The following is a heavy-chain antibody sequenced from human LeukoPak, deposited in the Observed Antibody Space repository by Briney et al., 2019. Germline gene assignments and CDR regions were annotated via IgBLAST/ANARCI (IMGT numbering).Heavy chain of an antibody. D-gene: IGHD3-22*01. CDR2: IWYDGSNK. CDR1: GFTFSSYG. CDR3: ARDYYDSSGYSLGGVDY. J-gene: IGHJ4*02. Sequence: PGRSLRLSCAASGFTFSSYGMHWVRQAPGKGLEWVAVIWYDGSNKYYADSVKGRFTISRDNSKNTLYLQMNSLRAEDTAVYYCARDYYDSSGYSLGGVDYWGQGTLVTVSS. V-gene: IGHV3-33*01.